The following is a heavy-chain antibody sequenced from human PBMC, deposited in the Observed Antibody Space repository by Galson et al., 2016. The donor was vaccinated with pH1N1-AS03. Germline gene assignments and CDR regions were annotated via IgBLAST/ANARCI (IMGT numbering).Heavy chain of an antibody. CDR1: GFTFPSHW. CDR2: MNNNGAYT. V-gene: IGHV3-74*03. Sequence: SLRLSCAASGFTFPSHWMHWVRQAPGKGLVWVSRMNNNGAYTAYADSVKGRFTISRDNAKNTLYLQMNSLRAEDTAIYYCSRDPRTAFDIWGQGATVTVSS. J-gene: IGHJ3*02. CDR3: SRDPRTAFDI.